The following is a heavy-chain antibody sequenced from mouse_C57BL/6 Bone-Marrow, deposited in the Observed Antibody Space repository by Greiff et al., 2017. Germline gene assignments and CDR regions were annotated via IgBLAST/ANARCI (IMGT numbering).Heavy chain of an antibody. J-gene: IGHJ1*03. CDR2: IDPSDSYT. V-gene: IGHV1-69*01. Sequence: QVQLQQSGAELVMPGASVKLSCKASGYTFTSSWMHWVKQRPGQGLEWIGEIDPSDSYTNYNQKFKGKSTLTVDKSSSTAYMQLSSLTSEDSAVYYCARGGHGNYWYFDVWGTGTTVTVSS. CDR3: ARGGHGNYWYFDV. D-gene: IGHD2-1*01. CDR1: GYTFTSSW.